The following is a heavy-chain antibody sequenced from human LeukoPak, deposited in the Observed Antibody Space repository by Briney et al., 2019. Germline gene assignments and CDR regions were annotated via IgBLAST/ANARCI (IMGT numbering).Heavy chain of an antibody. CDR2: FDPEDGET. CDR1: GYTLTELS. V-gene: IGHV1-24*01. D-gene: IGHD1-26*01. CDR3: AREVGIRGHFDY. J-gene: IGHJ4*02. Sequence: ASVTVSCTVSGYTLTELSMHWVRQAPGKGLEWMGGFDPEDGETIYAQKFQGRVTMTEDTSTDTAYMELSSLRSEDTAVYYCAREVGIRGHFDYWGRGTPVTVSS.